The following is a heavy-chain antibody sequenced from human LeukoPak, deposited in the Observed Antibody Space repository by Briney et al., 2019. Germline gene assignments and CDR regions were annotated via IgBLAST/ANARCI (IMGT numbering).Heavy chain of an antibody. CDR1: GFTFSSYW. Sequence: GGSRRLSCAASGFTFSSYWMSWVRQAPGKGLEWVANIKQGGSAKGYVDSVKGRFTISRDNAKNSLYLQMNSLRVEDTAVYYCARGGTMMDQLMDYWGQGTLVTVSS. V-gene: IGHV3-7*03. CDR3: ARGGTMMDQLMDY. CDR2: IKQGGSAK. D-gene: IGHD2-2*01. J-gene: IGHJ4*02.